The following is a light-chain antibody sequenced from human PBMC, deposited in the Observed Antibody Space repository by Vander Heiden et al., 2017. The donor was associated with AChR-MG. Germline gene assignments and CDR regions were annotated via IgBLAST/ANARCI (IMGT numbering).Light chain of an antibody. CDR1: QSVSSN. J-gene: IGKJ2*01. Sequence: EIVKTQSPATLSASPGERATLSCRATQSVSSNLAWYQQKPGQAPRLLIYGASTRATGIPARFSGSGSGTEFTLTISSLQSEDFAVYYCQQYDNWPMYTFGQGTKLEIK. V-gene: IGKV3-15*01. CDR2: GAS. CDR3: QQYDNWPMYT.